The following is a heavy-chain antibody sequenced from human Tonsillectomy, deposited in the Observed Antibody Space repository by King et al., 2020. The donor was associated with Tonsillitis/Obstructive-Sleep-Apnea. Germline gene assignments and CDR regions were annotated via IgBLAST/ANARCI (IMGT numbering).Heavy chain of an antibody. V-gene: IGHV7-4-1*02. CDR3: ARVGTSWGPNWFDP. D-gene: IGHD2-2*01. J-gene: IGHJ5*02. CDR2: INTNTGNP. CDR1: GYTFTSYG. Sequence: VQLVESGSELKKPGASVKVSCKASGYTFTSYGMNWVRQAPGQGLEWMGWINTNTGNPTYAQGFTGRFVFSLDTSVSTAYLQISSLKAEDTAVYYCARVGTSWGPNWFDPWGQGTLVTVSS.